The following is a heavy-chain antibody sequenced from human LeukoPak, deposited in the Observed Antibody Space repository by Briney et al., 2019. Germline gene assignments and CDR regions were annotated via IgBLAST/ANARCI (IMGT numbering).Heavy chain of an antibody. CDR3: VRYTLWFGELLRGFGY. D-gene: IGHD3-10*01. CDR1: GYTFTSNG. Sequence: ASVKVSCTASGYTFTSNGISWVRQAPGQGLEWMGWISGYNGNTNYAQKLQGRVTMTTDTSTRTAYMELRNLRSDKTAVYYRVRYTLWFGELLRGFGYWGQGNLVTVTS. V-gene: IGHV1-18*04. CDR2: ISGYNGNT. J-gene: IGHJ4*02.